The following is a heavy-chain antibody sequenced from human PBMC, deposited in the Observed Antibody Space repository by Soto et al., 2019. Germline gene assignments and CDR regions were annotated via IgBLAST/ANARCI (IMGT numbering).Heavy chain of an antibody. CDR2: MNPNSGNT. V-gene: IGHV1-8*01. D-gene: IGHD4-4*01. Sequence: SGAEVKKPGASVKVSCKASGYTFTSYDINWVRQATGQGLEWMGWMNPNSGNTGYAQKFQGRVTMTRNTSISTAYMELSSLRSEDTAVYYCARGLGNYNYYYYYGMDVWGQGTTVTVSS. J-gene: IGHJ6*02. CDR1: GYTFTSYD. CDR3: ARGLGNYNYYYYYGMDV.